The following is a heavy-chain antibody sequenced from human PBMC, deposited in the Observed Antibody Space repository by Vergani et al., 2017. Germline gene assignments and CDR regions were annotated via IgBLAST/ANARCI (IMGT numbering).Heavy chain of an antibody. CDR2: ISYDGSNK. D-gene: IGHD3-22*01. J-gene: IGHJ1*01. CDR3: AKEMIPHDSSAPVQH. Sequence: VQLVESGGGVVQPGGSLRLSCAASGFTFDDYAMHWVRQAPGKGLEWVAVISYDGSNKYYADSVKGRFTISRDNSKNTLYLQMNSLRAEDTAVYYCAKEMIPHDSSAPVQHWGQGTLVTVSS. CDR1: GFTFDDYA. V-gene: IGHV3-30*18.